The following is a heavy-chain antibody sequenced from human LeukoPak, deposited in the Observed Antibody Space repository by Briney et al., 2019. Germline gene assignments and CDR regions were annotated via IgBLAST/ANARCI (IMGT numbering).Heavy chain of an antibody. CDR3: ARGKYYHASGAS. CDR2: HSGST. CDR1: GGSISNYY. J-gene: IGHJ5*02. Sequence: SETLSLTCTVSGGSISNYYCTWIRQPPGKGLEWIGHHSGSTSYNPSLKSRVTISVDTSKNQFSPKLRSVTAADTAAYYCARGKYYHASGASWGQGTLVTVSS. V-gene: IGHV4-59*01. D-gene: IGHD3-10*01.